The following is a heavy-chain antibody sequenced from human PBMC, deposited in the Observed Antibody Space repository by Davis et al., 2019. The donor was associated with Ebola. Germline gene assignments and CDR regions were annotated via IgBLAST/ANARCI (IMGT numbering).Heavy chain of an antibody. CDR3: ARGYSYVNDY. CDR1: GGSISSHY. V-gene: IGHV4-59*11. Sequence: SETLSLTCPVPGGSISSHYWSWIRQPPGKGLEWIGYIYYSGRTNYNPSLKSRVTISVDTSKNQFSLKLSSVTAADTAVYYCARGYSYVNDYWGQGTLVTVSS. J-gene: IGHJ4*02. CDR2: IYYSGRT. D-gene: IGHD5-18*01.